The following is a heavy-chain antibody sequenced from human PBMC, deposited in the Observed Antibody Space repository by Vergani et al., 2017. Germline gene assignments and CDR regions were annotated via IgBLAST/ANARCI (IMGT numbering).Heavy chain of an antibody. V-gene: IGHV4-31*03. CDR1: GGSISSGGYY. Sequence: QVQLQESGPGLVKPSQTLSLTCTVSGGSISSGGYYWSWIRQHPGKGLEWIGYIYYSGSTYYNPSLKSRVTISVDTSKNQFSLKLSSVTAAVTAVYYCARVMRIWGIPPSAYFDYWGQGTLVTVSS. J-gene: IGHJ4*02. D-gene: IGHD3-16*01. CDR3: ARVMRIWGIPPSAYFDY. CDR2: IYYSGST.